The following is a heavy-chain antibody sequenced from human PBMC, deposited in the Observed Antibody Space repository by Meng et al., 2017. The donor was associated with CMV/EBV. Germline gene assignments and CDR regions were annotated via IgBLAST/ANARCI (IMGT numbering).Heavy chain of an antibody. CDR3: ARGMVRGGHTTSFDY. CDR1: GFTFDDYG. J-gene: IGHJ4*02. D-gene: IGHD3-10*01. V-gene: IGHV3-20*03. CDR2: INWNGGST. Sequence: GGSLRLSYAASGFTFDDYGMSWVRQAPGKGLEWVSGINWNGGSTGYADSVKGRFTISRDNAKNSLYLQMNSLRAEDTALYYCARGMVRGGHTTSFDYWGQGTLVTVSS.